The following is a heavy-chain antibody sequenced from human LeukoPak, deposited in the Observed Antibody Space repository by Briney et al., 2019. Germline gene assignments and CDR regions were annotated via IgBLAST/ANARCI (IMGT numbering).Heavy chain of an antibody. V-gene: IGHV3-11*01. Sequence: GGSLRLSCAASGFTSSDYYMSWIRQAPDKGLEWVSYISSRGKTVHYADSVKGRFTTSRDNAEMSLYLQMDSLRAEDTAIYFCARGRDGYKYWGPGTRVTVSS. J-gene: IGHJ4*02. CDR3: ARGRDGYKY. CDR1: GFTSSDYY. CDR2: ISSRGKTV. D-gene: IGHD5-24*01.